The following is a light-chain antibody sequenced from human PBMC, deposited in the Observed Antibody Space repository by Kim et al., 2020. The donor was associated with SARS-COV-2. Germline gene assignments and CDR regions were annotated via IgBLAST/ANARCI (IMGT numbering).Light chain of an antibody. CDR1: SGSIASNY. V-gene: IGLV6-57*01. Sequence: NFMLTQPHSVSESPGKTVTISCTRSSGSIASNYVQWYQQRPGSSPTTVIYEDNQRPSGVPDRFSGSIDSSSNSASLTISGLKTEDEADYYCQSYDSSNSWVFCGGTQLTVL. CDR3: QSYDSSNSWV. CDR2: EDN. J-gene: IGLJ3*02.